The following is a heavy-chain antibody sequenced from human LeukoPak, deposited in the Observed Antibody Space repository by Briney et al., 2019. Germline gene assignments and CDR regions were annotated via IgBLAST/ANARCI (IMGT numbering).Heavy chain of an antibody. V-gene: IGHV3-11*05. CDR2: ISSSSSYT. Sequence: GGSLRLSCAASGFTFSDYYMSWIRQAPGKGLEWVSYISSSSSYTNYADSVKGRFTISRDHAKNPLYLQMNSLRAEDTAVYYCARELGDGSGSSDYWGQGTLVTVSS. D-gene: IGHD3-10*01. CDR1: GFTFSDYY. J-gene: IGHJ4*02. CDR3: ARELGDGSGSSDY.